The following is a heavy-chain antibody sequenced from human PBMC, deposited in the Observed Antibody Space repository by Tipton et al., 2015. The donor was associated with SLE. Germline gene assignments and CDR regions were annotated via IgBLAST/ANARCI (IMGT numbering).Heavy chain of an antibody. J-gene: IGHJ4*02. D-gene: IGHD6-19*01. V-gene: IGHV3-23*01. Sequence: SSSSYYWGWIRQAPGKGLEWVSAISGSGGSTYYADSVKGRFTISRDNSKNTLYLQMNSLRAEDTAVYYCARDGAYSSGAGDYWGQGTLVSVSS. CDR2: ISGSGGST. CDR1: SSSSYY. CDR3: ARDGAYSSGAGDY.